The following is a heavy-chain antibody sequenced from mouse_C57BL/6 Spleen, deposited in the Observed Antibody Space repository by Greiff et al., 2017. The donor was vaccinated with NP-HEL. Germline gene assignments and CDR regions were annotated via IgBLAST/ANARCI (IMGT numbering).Heavy chain of an antibody. CDR3: ARKSWDYAMDY. V-gene: IGHV2-2*01. J-gene: IGHJ4*01. CDR1: GFSLTSYG. CDR2: LWSGGRT. D-gene: IGHD4-1*01. Sequence: QVQLKQSGPGLVQPSQSLSITCTVSGFSLTSYGVHWVRQSPGKGLEWLGVLWSGGRTDYNAAFISRLSISKDNSKSQVFFKMNSLQADDTAIYYCARKSWDYAMDYWGQGTSVTVSS.